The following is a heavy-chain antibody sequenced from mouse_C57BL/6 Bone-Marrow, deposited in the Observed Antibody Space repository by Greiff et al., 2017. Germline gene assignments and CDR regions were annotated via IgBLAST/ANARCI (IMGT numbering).Heavy chain of an antibody. V-gene: IGHV1-55*01. CDR2: IYPGSGST. Sequence: VQLQQSGAELVKPGASVKMSCKASGYTFTSYWITWVKQRPGQGLEWIGDIYPGSGSTNYNEKFKSKATLTVDTSSSTAYMQLSSLTSEDSAVYYCAHKGPNHWEFAYWGQGTLVTVSA. J-gene: IGHJ3*01. CDR3: AHKGPNHWEFAY. D-gene: IGHD4-1*01. CDR1: GYTFTSYW.